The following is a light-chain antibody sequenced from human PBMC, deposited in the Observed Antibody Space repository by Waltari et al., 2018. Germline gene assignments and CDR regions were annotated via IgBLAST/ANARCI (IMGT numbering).Light chain of an antibody. V-gene: IGLV7-46*01. Sequence: QPEVTQEPSLTVSPGGTVTPTCGSTTGAVTSTHHPYWFLQKPAQVPRTLIYDTDNKHSWKPARFSGSLLGGKAALTLSGAQPEDEAVYYCLLSFYDIRAFGGGTKLTVL. CDR1: TGAVTSTHH. J-gene: IGLJ3*02. CDR3: LLSFYDIRA. CDR2: DTD.